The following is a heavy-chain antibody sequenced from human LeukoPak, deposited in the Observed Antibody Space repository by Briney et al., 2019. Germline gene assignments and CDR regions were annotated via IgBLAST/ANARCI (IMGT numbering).Heavy chain of an antibody. CDR3: AGRRRSIAVAVADY. CDR2: IYYSEST. CDR1: GGSISSYY. J-gene: IGHJ4*02. V-gene: IGHV4-59*01. D-gene: IGHD6-19*01. Sequence: PSETLSCTCTVSGGSISSYYWSWLRQPPGHGLEWIGNIYYSESTNYTPSLKSRVTISVDTSKNQFYLKLSSVTAADTAVYYCAGRRRSIAVAVADYWGQGTLVTVSS.